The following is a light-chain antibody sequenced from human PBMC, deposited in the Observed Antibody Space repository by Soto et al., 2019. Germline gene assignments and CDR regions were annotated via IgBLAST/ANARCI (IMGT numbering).Light chain of an antibody. CDR2: DAS. Sequence: DIQMTQSPSTLSASVGDRVTITCRASQSISSWLAWYQQKPGKAPKLLIYDASSLESGVPSRFSGSGSGTEFTLTISSLQPDDFAAYYCQQYTGYYTFGQGTKLEIK. CDR1: QSISSW. CDR3: QQYTGYYT. J-gene: IGKJ2*01. V-gene: IGKV1-5*01.